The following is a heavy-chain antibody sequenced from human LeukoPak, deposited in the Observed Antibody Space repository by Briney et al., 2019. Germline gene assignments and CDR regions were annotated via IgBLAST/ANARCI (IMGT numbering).Heavy chain of an antibody. CDR3: AKHVIAVAGTGYFDY. J-gene: IGHJ4*02. CDR1: GGSISSGSYY. CDR2: IYTSGST. D-gene: IGHD6-19*01. Sequence: SETLSLTCTVSGGSISSGSYYWSWIRQPAGKGLEWIGRIYTSGSTNYNPSLKSRVTISVDTSKNQFSLKLSSVTAADTAVYYCAKHVIAVAGTGYFDYWGQGTLVTVSS. V-gene: IGHV4-61*02.